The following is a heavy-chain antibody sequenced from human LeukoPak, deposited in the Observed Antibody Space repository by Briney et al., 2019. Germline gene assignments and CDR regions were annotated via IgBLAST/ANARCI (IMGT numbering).Heavy chain of an antibody. J-gene: IGHJ5*02. D-gene: IGHD3-9*01. CDR2: INPNSGGT. CDR1: GYTFTGYY. Sequence: ASVKVSCTASGYTFTGYYMHWVRQAPGQGLEWMGWINPNSGGTNYAQKFQGRVTMTRDTSISTAYMELSRLRSDDTAVYYCARDQDDILTGPYGDWFDPWGQGTLVTVSS. V-gene: IGHV1-2*02. CDR3: ARDQDDILTGPYGDWFDP.